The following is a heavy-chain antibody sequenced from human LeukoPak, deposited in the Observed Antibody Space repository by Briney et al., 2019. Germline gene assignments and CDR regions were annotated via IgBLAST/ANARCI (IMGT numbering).Heavy chain of an antibody. CDR2: LSGSGEII. CDR1: GFTFSDYY. V-gene: IGHV3-11*01. J-gene: IGHJ5*02. Sequence: GSLRLSCAASGFTFSDYYMSWVRQAPGKGLEWVSFLSGSGEIIYYADSVKGRFTISRDNAKNSLYLQMNSLRAEDTAVYHCARAGQNNWFDPWGQGTLVTVSS. CDR3: ARAGQNNWFDP.